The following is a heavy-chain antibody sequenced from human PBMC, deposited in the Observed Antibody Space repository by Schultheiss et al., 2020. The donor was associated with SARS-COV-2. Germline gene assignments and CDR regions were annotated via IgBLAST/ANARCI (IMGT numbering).Heavy chain of an antibody. V-gene: IGHV3-15*01. D-gene: IGHD4-23*01. Sequence: GESLKISCAASGFTFSSYAMSWVRQAPGKGLEWVGRIKSKTDGGTTDYAAPVKGRFTISRDDSKNTLYLQMNSLKTEDTAVYYCTTLDYGGNSGDYWGQGTLVTVSS. CDR3: TTLDYGGNSGDY. J-gene: IGHJ4*02. CDR1: GFTFSSYA. CDR2: IKSKTDGGTT.